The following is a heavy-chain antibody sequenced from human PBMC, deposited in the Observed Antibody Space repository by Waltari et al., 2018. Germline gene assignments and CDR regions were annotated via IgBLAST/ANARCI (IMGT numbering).Heavy chain of an antibody. V-gene: IGHV6-1*01. Sequence: QVQLQQSGPGLVKPPQTPPLTCALPGDSVPSTIAAWNGIRQSPSRGLEWLGRTYYRSKWYSDYSLAVQGRVTINPVTSTNQFSLQLNSVTPEDTAVYYCARDLGWAREFFDFWGQGTLVTVSS. CDR1: GDSVPSTIAA. J-gene: IGHJ4*02. CDR2: TYYRSKWYS. CDR3: ARDLGWAREFFDF. D-gene: IGHD3-10*01.